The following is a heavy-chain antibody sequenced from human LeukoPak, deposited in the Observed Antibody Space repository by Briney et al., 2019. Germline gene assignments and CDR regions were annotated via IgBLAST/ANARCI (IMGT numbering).Heavy chain of an antibody. D-gene: IGHD1-26*01. V-gene: IGHV3-13*01. Sequence: PGGSLRLSCAASGFTFSSYDMHWVRQATGKGLERVSAIGTAGDTYYPGSVKGRFTISRENVKNSLYLQMNSLRAGDTAVYYCARAPYSGSYHFDYWGQGTLVTVSS. CDR2: IGTAGDT. J-gene: IGHJ4*02. CDR3: ARAPYSGSYHFDY. CDR1: GFTFSSYD.